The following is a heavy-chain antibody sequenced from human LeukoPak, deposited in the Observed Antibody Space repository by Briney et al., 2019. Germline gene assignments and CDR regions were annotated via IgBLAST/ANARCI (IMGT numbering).Heavy chain of an antibody. V-gene: IGHV3-9*01. CDR3: AKASTEYFDY. D-gene: IGHD4-11*01. CDR2: ISWNSGRI. CDR1: GFIFDDYA. J-gene: IGHJ4*02. Sequence: GGSLRLSCAASGFIFDDYAMHWVRQAPGKGLEWVSGISWNSGRIGYADSVKGRFTISRDNAKNSLYLQMNSLRAEDTAFYYCAKASTEYFDYWGQGTLVTVSS.